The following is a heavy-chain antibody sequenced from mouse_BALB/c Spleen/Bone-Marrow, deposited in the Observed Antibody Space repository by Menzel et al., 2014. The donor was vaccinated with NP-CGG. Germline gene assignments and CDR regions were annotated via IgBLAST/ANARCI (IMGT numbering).Heavy chain of an antibody. Sequence: LVKTGASVKISCKASGYSFTGYYMHWVKQSHGKSLEWIGYISCYNGATSYNQKFKGKATFTVDTPSSTAYMQFNSLTSEDSAVYYCARGIYYGSSSYFDYWGQGTTLTVSS. J-gene: IGHJ2*01. CDR2: ISCYNGAT. CDR3: ARGIYYGSSSYFDY. D-gene: IGHD1-1*01. CDR1: GYSFTGYY. V-gene: IGHV1S34*01.